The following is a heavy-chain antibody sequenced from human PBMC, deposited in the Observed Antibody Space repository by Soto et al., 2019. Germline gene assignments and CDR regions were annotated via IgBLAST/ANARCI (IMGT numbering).Heavy chain of an antibody. CDR2: IYPGDSAT. Sequence: PGESLKISCKVSGSTFSKYWIAWVRQKPGKGLEWMGIIYPGDSATRYSPSFQGQVTISADNSISTASLRWSSLKASDTAMYYCARTYFFDAGPYYYDSWGQGTMATVSS. J-gene: IGHJ5*01. CDR1: GSTFSKYW. CDR3: ARTYFFDAGPYYYDS. V-gene: IGHV5-51*01. D-gene: IGHD3-22*01.